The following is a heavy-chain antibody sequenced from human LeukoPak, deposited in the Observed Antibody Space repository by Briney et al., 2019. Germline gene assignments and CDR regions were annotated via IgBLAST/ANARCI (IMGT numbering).Heavy chain of an antibody. D-gene: IGHD5/OR15-5a*01. J-gene: IGHJ4*02. V-gene: IGHV3-7*01. CDR1: GFIFSRYR. CDR3: ARSESTITTWSMDY. CDR2: IALDINER. Sequence: GGSLRLSCVVSGFIFSRYRMTWVRQAPGKGLEWVATIALDINERYYVDSVEGRFTISRDNAKNSVYLQMNSLRAEDTAVYYCARSESTITTWSMDYRGQGTLVTVSS.